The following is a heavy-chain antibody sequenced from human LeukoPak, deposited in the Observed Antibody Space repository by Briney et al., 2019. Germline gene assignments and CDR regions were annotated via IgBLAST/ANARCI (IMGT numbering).Heavy chain of an antibody. J-gene: IGHJ4*02. CDR2: IYYSGGT. D-gene: IGHD6-19*01. V-gene: IGHV4-39*01. CDR3: ARGSSGWYSWDY. CDR1: GGSISSSSYY. Sequence: SETLSLTCTVSGGSISSSSYYWGWVRQPPGKGLAWIGTIYYSGGTYYNPSLKSRVTISVDTSKDQFSLKLSSVTAADTAAYYCARGSSGWYSWDYWGQGTLVTVSS.